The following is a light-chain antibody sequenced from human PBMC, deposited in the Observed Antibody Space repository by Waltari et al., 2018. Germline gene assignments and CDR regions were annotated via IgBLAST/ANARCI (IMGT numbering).Light chain of an antibody. Sequence: SYVLTQQPSVSVAPGKTARNSSCGTNIGRKRDPWYHQKPGQSPVLVIYYDICRPSGIPERFSGSNSGNTATLTISRVEAGDEADYYCQVWDSSSDHVVCGGGTKLTVL. J-gene: IGLJ2*01. CDR3: QVWDSSSDHVV. CDR1: NIGRKR. V-gene: IGLV3-21*04. CDR2: YDI.